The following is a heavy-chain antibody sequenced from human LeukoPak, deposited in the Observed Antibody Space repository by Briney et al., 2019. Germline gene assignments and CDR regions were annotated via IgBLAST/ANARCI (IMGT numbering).Heavy chain of an antibody. CDR3: ARDARIPYYFDY. CDR2: IIPIFGTA. D-gene: IGHD2-15*01. V-gene: IGHV1-69*05. CDR1: GGTFSSYA. J-gene: IGHJ4*02. Sequence: SVKVSCKASGGTFSSYAISCVRQAPGQGLEWMGRIIPIFGTANYAQKFQGRVTITTDESTSTAYMELSSLRSEDTAVYYCARDARIPYYFDYWGQGTLVTVSS.